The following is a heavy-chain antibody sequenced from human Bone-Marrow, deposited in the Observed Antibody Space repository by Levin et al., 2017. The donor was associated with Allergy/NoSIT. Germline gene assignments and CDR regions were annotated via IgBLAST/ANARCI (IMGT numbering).Heavy chain of an antibody. V-gene: IGHV1-2*06. CDR1: GFTFTIYD. CDR2: LNPNTGGT. D-gene: IGHD6-13*01. CDR3: ARETIAAPPYNWFDT. Sequence: GGSLRLSCKASGFTFTIYDIHWVRQAPGQGLEWVGRLNPNTGGTDSAQKFMGRVTMTRDTSTTTAFMELTRLRPDDTAIYFCARETIAAPPYNWFDTWGQGALVTVSS. J-gene: IGHJ5*02.